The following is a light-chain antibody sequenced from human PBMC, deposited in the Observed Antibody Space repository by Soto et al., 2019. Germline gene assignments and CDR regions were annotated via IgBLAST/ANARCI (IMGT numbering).Light chain of an antibody. CDR3: KSKEGRNIYV. Sequence: QSALTQPPSASGSPGQSVTISCTGTSSDVGGYNYVSWYQQHPGKAPKLMIYEVNKRPSGVPDRFSGSKSGNTASLTVSGPQAGDEVVYYCKSKEGRNIYVFGPGTKPPVL. CDR2: EVN. CDR1: SSDVGGYNY. V-gene: IGLV2-8*01. J-gene: IGLJ1*01.